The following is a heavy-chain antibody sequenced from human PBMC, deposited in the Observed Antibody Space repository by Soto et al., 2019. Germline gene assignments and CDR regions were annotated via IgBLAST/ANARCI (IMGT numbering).Heavy chain of an antibody. CDR1: GGTFSSYA. D-gene: IGHD6-13*01. J-gene: IGHJ6*02. V-gene: IGHV1-69*01. Sequence: QVQLVQSGAEVKKPGSSVKVSCKASGGTFSSYAISWVRQAPGQGLEWMGGIIPIFGTANYAQKFQGRVTITADESTSTAYMELSSLRSEDTAAYYCASPLRIAALSSYYYGMDVWGQGTTVTVSS. CDR3: ASPLRIAALSSYYYGMDV. CDR2: IIPIFGTA.